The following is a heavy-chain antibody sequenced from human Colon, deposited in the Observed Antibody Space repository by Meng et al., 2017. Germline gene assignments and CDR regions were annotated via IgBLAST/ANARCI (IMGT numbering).Heavy chain of an antibody. CDR2: IGHSGTT. CDR1: GGSISTSGYY. Sequence: QPQLQESGPGLVKPSEALSLTCSVSGGSISTSGYYWGWIRQPPGKGLEWIGSIGHSGTTYYTPSLRRRVTISVDASKNQFSLKLSSVTAADTAVYYCARPWMAVAGIHPWGYWGQGTLVTVSS. D-gene: IGHD6-19*01. V-gene: IGHV4-39*01. CDR3: ARPWMAVAGIHPWGY. J-gene: IGHJ4*02.